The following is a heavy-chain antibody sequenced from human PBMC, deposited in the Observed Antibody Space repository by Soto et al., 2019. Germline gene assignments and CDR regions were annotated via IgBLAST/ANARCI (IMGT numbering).Heavy chain of an antibody. CDR1: GGTISGYY. D-gene: IGHD3-3*01. V-gene: IGHV4-4*07. CDR2: ICSSGNT. CDR3: ARGQRFSDWFDP. J-gene: IGHJ5*02. Sequence: SETLSLTCSVSGGTISGYYWTWIRQPAGKGLEWIGRICSSGNTKYNPSLQSRVTMSLDTSNNQFSLRLTSVTAADTAVYYCARGQRFSDWFDPWGQGTLVTVSS.